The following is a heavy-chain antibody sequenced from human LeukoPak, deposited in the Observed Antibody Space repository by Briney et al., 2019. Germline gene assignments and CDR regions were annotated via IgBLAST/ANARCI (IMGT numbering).Heavy chain of an antibody. CDR3: ARLNPCDFWSGYYM. J-gene: IGHJ4*02. Sequence: SETLSLTCTVSGGSISSSSYYWGWIRQPPGKGLEWIGSIYYSGSTYYNPSLKSRVTISVDTSKNQFSLKLSSVTAADTAVYYCARLNPCDFWSGYYMWGQGTLVTVSS. V-gene: IGHV4-39*01. CDR1: GGSISSSSYY. CDR2: IYYSGST. D-gene: IGHD3-3*01.